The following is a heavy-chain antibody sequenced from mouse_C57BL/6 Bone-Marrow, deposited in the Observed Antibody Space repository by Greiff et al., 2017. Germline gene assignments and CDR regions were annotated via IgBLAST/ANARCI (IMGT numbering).Heavy chain of an antibody. CDR1: GYTFTSHS. CDR2: IFPGGGST. CDR3: APHYCSSSWGFAY. J-gene: IGHJ3*01. D-gene: IGHD1-1*01. V-gene: IGHV1-56*01. Sequence: QVQLKESGPELVRPGASVKISCKASGYTFTSHSMSWVRQRPGQSLEWIGAIFPGGGSTYYNENFKGQFTLTVDNSSSTAYLQRSSLTSEDSAVYFCAPHYCSSSWGFAYWGTGTLVTVSA.